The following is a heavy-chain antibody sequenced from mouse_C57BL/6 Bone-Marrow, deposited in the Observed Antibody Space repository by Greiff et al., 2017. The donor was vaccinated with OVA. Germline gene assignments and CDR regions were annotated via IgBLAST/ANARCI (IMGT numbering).Heavy chain of an antibody. Sequence: VHVKQSGPELVKPGASVQISCKASGYSFTGYYMNWVKQSPEKSLEWIGEINPSTGGTTSNQKFKAKATLTVDKSSSPAYMQLKSLTSEDSAVYYCARGGTSPFAYWGQRTLVTVSA. CDR3: ARGGTSPFAY. J-gene: IGHJ3*01. CDR1: GYSFTGYY. D-gene: IGHD4-1*01. CDR2: INPSTGGT. V-gene: IGHV1-42*01.